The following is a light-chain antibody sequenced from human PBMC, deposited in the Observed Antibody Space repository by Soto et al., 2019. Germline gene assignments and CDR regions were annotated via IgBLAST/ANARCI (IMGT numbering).Light chain of an antibody. CDR1: QSVNSN. J-gene: IGKJ1*01. Sequence: EIVMTQSPTIVSVSPGERATLSCRASQSVNSNLAWYQQKPGQAPRLLISGASTRAPGIAARFSGSGSGTEFTLIISGLQPDDSATYYCQQYTNTNNPWMFGQGTKVEI. CDR2: GAS. CDR3: QQYTNTNNPWM. V-gene: IGKV3-15*01.